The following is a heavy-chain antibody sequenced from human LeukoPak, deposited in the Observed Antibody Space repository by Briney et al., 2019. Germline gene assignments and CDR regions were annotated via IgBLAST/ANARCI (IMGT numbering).Heavy chain of an antibody. V-gene: IGHV3-23*01. D-gene: IGHD3-22*01. CDR3: ANYLIYYYDSSGYDY. J-gene: IGHJ4*02. Sequence: GGSLRLSCAASGFTFSSYAMSWVRQAPGKGLEWVSAISGSGGSTYYADSVKGRFTISRDNSKNTLYLQMNSLRAEDTAVYYCANYLIYYYDSSGYDYWGQGTLVTVSS. CDR2: ISGSGGST. CDR1: GFTFSSYA.